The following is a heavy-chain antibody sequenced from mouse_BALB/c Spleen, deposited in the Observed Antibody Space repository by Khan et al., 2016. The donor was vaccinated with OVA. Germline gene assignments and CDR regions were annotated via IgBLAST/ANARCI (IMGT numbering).Heavy chain of an antibody. Sequence: EVQLVESGPGLVKPSQSLSLTCSVTGYSITSGNYWNWIRQFPGNKLEWMGYISYDGSFNYNPSLKNRISITRDTSENQFFLQLNSVTTEDTATDFCARRFYYSCWYFDVWGAGTTVTVSS. CDR2: ISYDGSF. CDR3: ARRFYYSCWYFDV. D-gene: IGHD1-1*01. V-gene: IGHV3-6*02. CDR1: GYSITSGNY. J-gene: IGHJ1*01.